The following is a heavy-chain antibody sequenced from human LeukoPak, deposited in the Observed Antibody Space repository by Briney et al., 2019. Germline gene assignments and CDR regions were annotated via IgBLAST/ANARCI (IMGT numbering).Heavy chain of an antibody. D-gene: IGHD6-19*01. J-gene: IGHJ5*02. CDR3: ARAASIAVTGTFWFDP. Sequence: SETLSLTCAVYGGSFITYYWSWIRQPPGKGLEWIGEIDHSGRTNYNQTLKSRVIISVDASKTQLSLTLSSVTAADTAVYYCARAASIAVTGTFWFDPWGQGTLVIVSS. CDR2: IDHSGRT. CDR1: GGSFITYY. V-gene: IGHV4-34*01.